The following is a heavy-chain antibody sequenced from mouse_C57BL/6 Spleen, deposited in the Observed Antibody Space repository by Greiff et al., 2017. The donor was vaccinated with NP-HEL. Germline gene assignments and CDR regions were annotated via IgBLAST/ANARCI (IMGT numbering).Heavy chain of an antibody. CDR2: INPSNGGT. D-gene: IGHD1-1*01. Sequence: QVQLQQPGTELVKPGASVKLSCKASGYTFTSYWRHWVKQRPGQGLEWIGNINPSNGGTNYNEKFKSKATLTVDKSSSTAYMQLSSLTSEDSAVYYCARAYGSSYPSYWYFDVWGTGTTVTVSS. V-gene: IGHV1-53*01. CDR1: GYTFTSYW. J-gene: IGHJ1*03. CDR3: ARAYGSSYPSYWYFDV.